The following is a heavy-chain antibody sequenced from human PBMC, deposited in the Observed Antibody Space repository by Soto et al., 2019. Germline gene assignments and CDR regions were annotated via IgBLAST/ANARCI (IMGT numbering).Heavy chain of an antibody. CDR3: ARHRDYGDYDPYYFDY. CDR1: GGSISSYY. D-gene: IGHD4-17*01. J-gene: IGHJ4*02. CDR2: IYYSGST. Sequence: PSETLSLTCTVSGGSISSYYWSWIRQPPGKGLEWIGYIYYSGSTNYNPSLKSRVTISVDTSKNQFSLKLSSVTAADTAVYYCARHRDYGDYDPYYFDYWGQGTLVTVSS. V-gene: IGHV4-59*08.